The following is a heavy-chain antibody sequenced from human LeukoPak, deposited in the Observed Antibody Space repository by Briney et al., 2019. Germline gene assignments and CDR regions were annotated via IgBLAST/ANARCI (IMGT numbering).Heavy chain of an antibody. Sequence: ESGPTLVNPTQTLRLTCTVSGFSLRTSGMCVSWIRQPPGKALEWLALIDWDDDKYYSTSLKTRLTISKDTSKNQVVLTMTNMDPVDTATYYCARQRMTTVTTLPFDSWGQGSLVTVSS. V-gene: IGHV2-70*01. J-gene: IGHJ4*02. CDR3: ARQRMTTVTTLPFDS. D-gene: IGHD4-17*01. CDR1: GFSLRTSGMC. CDR2: IDWDDDK.